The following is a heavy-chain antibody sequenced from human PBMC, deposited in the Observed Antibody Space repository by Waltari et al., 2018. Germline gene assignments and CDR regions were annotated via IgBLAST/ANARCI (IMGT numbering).Heavy chain of an antibody. V-gene: IGHV1-8*01. CDR2: MNPNSGNT. CDR1: GYTFTSYD. Sequence: QVQLVQSGAEVKKPGASVKVSCKASGYTFTSYDLNWVRQATGQGLEWMGWMNPNSGNTGYAQKFQGRVTMTRNTSISKAYMELSSLRSEDTAVYYCARVGSSSWYDYFQHWGQGTLVIVSS. CDR3: ARVGSSSWYDYFQH. D-gene: IGHD6-13*01. J-gene: IGHJ1*01.